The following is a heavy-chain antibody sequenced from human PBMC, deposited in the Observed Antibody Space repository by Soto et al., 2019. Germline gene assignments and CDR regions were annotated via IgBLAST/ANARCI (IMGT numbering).Heavy chain of an antibody. D-gene: IGHD1-26*01. V-gene: IGHV3-30*18. CDR1: GFTFSSYG. J-gene: IGHJ4*02. Sequence: QVQLVESGGGVVQSGRSLRLSCAASGFTFSSYGMHWVRQAPGKGLEWVAVISYDGSNKYYADSVKGRFTISRDNSKNTLYLQMNSLRAEDTAVYYCAKAGKRYSGSQKGLDYWGQGTLVTVSS. CDR2: ISYDGSNK. CDR3: AKAGKRYSGSQKGLDY.